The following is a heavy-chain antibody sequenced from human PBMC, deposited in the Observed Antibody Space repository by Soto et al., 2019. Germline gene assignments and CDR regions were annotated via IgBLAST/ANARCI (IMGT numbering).Heavy chain of an antibody. D-gene: IGHD3-10*01. CDR1: AYIFTNYW. CDR2: IDPSDSYT. V-gene: IGHV5-10-1*01. J-gene: IGHJ4*02. Sequence: EVQLVQSGAEVKKPGESLRISCKGSAYIFTNYWISWVRQMPGKGLEWMGRIDPSDSYTDYSPSFQGHVTMSADKAISTAYLQWRSLKASDSAMYYCTYMIRGGAFDYWGQGTLVTLPS. CDR3: TYMIRGGAFDY.